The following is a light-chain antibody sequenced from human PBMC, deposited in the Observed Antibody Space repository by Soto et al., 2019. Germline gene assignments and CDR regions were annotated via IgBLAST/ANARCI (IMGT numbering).Light chain of an antibody. J-gene: IGKJ1*01. CDR2: DAS. V-gene: IGKV3-15*01. CDR1: QSVRSN. CDR3: QQYNNWPPT. Sequence: EIVITQSPVTLSVSPGERATLSCRASQSVRSNLAWYQQKPGQAPRLLMYDASTRATGIPARFSGSGSGTEGTLTISSLKSEDCAVDDGQQYNNWPPTFGQGTKVDIK.